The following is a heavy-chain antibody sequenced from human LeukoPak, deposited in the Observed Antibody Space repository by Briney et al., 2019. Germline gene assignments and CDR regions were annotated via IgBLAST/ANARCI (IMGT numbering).Heavy chain of an antibody. Sequence: SVKVSCKASGGTFSSYAISWARQAPGQGLEWMGGIIPIFGTANYAQKFQGRVTITADKSTSTAYMELISLRSEDTAVYYCARVWSHGRGYSYEDAFDIWGQGTMVTVSS. CDR2: IIPIFGTA. CDR1: GGTFSSYA. J-gene: IGHJ3*02. V-gene: IGHV1-69*06. CDR3: ARVWSHGRGYSYEDAFDI. D-gene: IGHD5-18*01.